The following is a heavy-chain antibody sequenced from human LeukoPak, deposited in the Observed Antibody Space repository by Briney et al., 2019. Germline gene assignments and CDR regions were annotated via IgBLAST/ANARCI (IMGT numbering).Heavy chain of an antibody. CDR2: IRHDGSDK. V-gene: IGHV3-7*03. CDR1: GFTFNTHW. J-gene: IGHJ6*02. Sequence: PGGSLRLSCAASGFTFNTHWMSWVRQAPGKGLEWVANIRHDGSDKKYVDSVKGRFTISRDDAENLLFLQMNSLRAEDTAVYYCARRITIAAAGWGYGMDVWGQGTTVTVSS. D-gene: IGHD6-13*01. CDR3: ARRITIAAAGWGYGMDV.